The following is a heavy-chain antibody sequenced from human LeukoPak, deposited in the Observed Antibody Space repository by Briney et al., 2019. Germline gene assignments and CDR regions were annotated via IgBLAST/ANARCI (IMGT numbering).Heavy chain of an antibody. CDR3: ARGKGWSDY. CDR1: GFTFSSYA. D-gene: IGHD6-19*01. Sequence: GGSLRLSCAASGFTFSSYAMHWVRQAPGKGLEWVAFFSYDGSDKSYADSVKGRFTISRDNSKNTLYLQMNSLRAEDTAAYYCARGKGWSDYWGQGTLVAVSS. V-gene: IGHV3-30*04. CDR2: FSYDGSDK. J-gene: IGHJ4*02.